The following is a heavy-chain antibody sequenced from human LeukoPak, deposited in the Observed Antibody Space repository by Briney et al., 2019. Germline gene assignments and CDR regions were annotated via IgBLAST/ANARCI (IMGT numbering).Heavy chain of an antibody. CDR1: GGSISSYY. V-gene: IGHV4-59*01. D-gene: IGHD1-26*01. CDR3: ASIYSGSYFFDY. Sequence: PSETLSLTCTVSGGSISSYYWSWIRKPPGKGLEWIGYIYYSGSTNYNPSLKSRVTISVDTSKNQFSLKLSSVTAADTAVYYCASIYSGSYFFDYWGQGTLVTVSS. CDR2: IYYSGST. J-gene: IGHJ4*02.